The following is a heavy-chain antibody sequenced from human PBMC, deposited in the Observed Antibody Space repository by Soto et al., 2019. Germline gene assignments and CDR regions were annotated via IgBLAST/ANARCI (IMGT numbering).Heavy chain of an antibody. Sequence: ASLKVSCKASGYTFTGYYMHWVRQAPGHGLEWMGWINPNSGGTNYAQKFQGWVTMTRDTSISTAYMELSRLRSDDTAVYYCARVGTGDAFDIWGQGTMVTVSS. V-gene: IGHV1-2*04. CDR1: GYTFTGYY. CDR2: INPNSGGT. J-gene: IGHJ3*02. D-gene: IGHD7-27*01. CDR3: ARVGTGDAFDI.